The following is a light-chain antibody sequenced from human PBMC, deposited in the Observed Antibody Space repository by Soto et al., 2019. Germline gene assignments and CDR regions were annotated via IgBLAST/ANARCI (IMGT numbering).Light chain of an antibody. Sequence: DVQMTQSPSSLSASVGERVTITCRASQSVSIYLNWYQQKPGKAPNLLISAASSLQNGVPSRFRGSGSGRDFTLTISGLQPEDFATYYCQQSYSTPPWTFGQGTKVEIK. J-gene: IGKJ1*01. CDR2: AAS. V-gene: IGKV1-39*01. CDR3: QQSYSTPPWT. CDR1: QSVSIY.